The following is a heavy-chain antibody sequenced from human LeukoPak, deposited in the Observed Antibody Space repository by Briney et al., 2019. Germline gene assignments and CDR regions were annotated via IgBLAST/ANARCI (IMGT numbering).Heavy chain of an antibody. CDR2: ISFSGNSI. D-gene: IGHD3-22*01. J-gene: IGHJ4*02. Sequence: GGSLRLSCGASGFIFNSYEMNWVRQAPGKGLEWVAFISFSGNSIYYADSVKGRFTISRDNAKNSLYLQMSSLRAEDTAVYYCARHVVAVGFDYWGQGTLVTVSS. V-gene: IGHV3-48*03. CDR1: GFIFNSYE. CDR3: ARHVVAVGFDY.